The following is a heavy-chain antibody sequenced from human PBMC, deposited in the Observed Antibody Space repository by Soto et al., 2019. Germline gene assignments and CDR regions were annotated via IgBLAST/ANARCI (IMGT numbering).Heavy chain of an antibody. V-gene: IGHV4-39*01. CDR2: IYYSGST. CDR1: GGSISSSSYY. CDR3: ARIWSYYDSSVNGMDV. J-gene: IGHJ6*02. Sequence: KPSETLSLTCTVSGGSISSSSYYLGWIRQPPGKGLEWIGSIYYSGSTYYNPSLKSRVTISVDTSKNQFSLKLSSVTAADTAVYYCARIWSYYDSSVNGMDVWGQGTTVTVSS. D-gene: IGHD3-22*01.